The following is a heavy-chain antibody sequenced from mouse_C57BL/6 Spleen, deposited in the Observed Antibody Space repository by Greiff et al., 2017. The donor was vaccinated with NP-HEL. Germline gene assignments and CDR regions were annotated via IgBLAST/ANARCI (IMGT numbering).Heavy chain of an antibody. CDR2: IYPGDGDP. CDR3: ARYYSNYVGWFAY. Sequence: QVQLQQSGAELVKPGASVKISCKASGYAFSSYWMNWVKQRPGKGLEWIGQIYPGDGDPNYNGKFKGKATLTAAKSSSTAYMQLSSLTSEDSAVYFCARYYSNYVGWFAYWGQGTLVTVSA. CDR1: GYAFSSYW. V-gene: IGHV1-80*01. J-gene: IGHJ3*01. D-gene: IGHD2-5*01.